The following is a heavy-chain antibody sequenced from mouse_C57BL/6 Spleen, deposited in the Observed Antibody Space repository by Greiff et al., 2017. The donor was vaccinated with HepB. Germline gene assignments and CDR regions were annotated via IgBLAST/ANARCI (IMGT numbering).Heavy chain of an antibody. CDR1: GYSFTDYN. CDR2: INPNYGTT. V-gene: IGHV1-39*01. Sequence: EVKLVESGPELVKPGASVKISCKASGYSFTDYNMNWVKQSNGKSLEWIGVINPNYGTTSYNQKFKGKATLTVDQSSSTAYMQLNSLTSEDSAVYYCARSHDGYYKGTYFDYWGQGTTLTVSS. D-gene: IGHD2-3*01. CDR3: ARSHDGYYKGTYFDY. J-gene: IGHJ2*01.